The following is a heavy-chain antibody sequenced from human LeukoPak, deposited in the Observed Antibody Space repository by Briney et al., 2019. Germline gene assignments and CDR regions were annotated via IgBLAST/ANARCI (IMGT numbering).Heavy chain of an antibody. D-gene: IGHD3-3*01. CDR3: ARASLLRIGAFDI. V-gene: IGHV3-30*04. J-gene: IGHJ3*02. CDR2: ISYDGSNK. CDR1: GFTFSSYA. Sequence: GGSLRLSCAASGFTFSSYAMHWVRQAPGKGLEWVAVISYDGSNKYYADSVKGRFTISRDNSKNTLYLQMNSLRAEDTAVYYCARASLLRIGAFDIWGQGTMVTVSS.